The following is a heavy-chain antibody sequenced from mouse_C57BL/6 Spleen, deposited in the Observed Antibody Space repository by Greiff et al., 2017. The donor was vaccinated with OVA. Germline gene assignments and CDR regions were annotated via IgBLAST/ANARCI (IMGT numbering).Heavy chain of an antibody. CDR1: GYTFTDYY. D-gene: IGHD2-3*01. CDR2: INPNNGGT. CDR3: AFYDGYYRGFAY. Sequence: EVQLQQSGPELVKPGASVKISCKASGYTFTDYYMNWVKQSHGKSLEWIGDINPNNGGTSYNQKFKGKATLTVDKSSSTAYMELRSLTSEDSAVYYCAFYDGYYRGFAYWGQGTLVTVSA. V-gene: IGHV1-26*01. J-gene: IGHJ3*01.